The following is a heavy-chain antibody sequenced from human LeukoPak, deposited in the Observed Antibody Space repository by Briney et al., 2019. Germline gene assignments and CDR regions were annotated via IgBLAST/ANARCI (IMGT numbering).Heavy chain of an antibody. CDR1: GYTFSSYS. V-gene: IGHV1-18*01. CDR2: IREYNGNT. J-gene: IGHJ4*02. Sequence: ASVKVSCKTSGYTFSSYSISWVRQAPAQGLEWMGWIREYNGNTNYAQKFQGRVTMTTDTSTSTAYMELRSLRSDDTAVYYCARDDRARGTNFRDHWGQGTLVTVSS. CDR3: ARDDRARGTNFRDH. D-gene: IGHD1-26*01.